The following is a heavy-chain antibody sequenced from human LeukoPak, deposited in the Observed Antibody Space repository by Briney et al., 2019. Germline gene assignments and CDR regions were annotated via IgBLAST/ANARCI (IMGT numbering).Heavy chain of an antibody. J-gene: IGHJ4*02. Sequence: SGTLSLTCAVYGGSFSGYYWSWIRQPPGKGLEWIGEINHSGSTNYNPSLKSRVTISVDTSKNQFSLKLSSVTAADTAVYYCARGDYYDSSGYPAQDYYFDYWGQGTLVTVSS. CDR1: GGSFSGYY. D-gene: IGHD3-22*01. V-gene: IGHV4-34*01. CDR2: INHSGST. CDR3: ARGDYYDSSGYPAQDYYFDY.